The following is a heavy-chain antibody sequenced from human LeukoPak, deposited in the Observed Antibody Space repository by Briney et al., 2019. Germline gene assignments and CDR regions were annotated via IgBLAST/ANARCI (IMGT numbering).Heavy chain of an antibody. CDR3: AKVIFLEWLLPIDY. CDR1: GFTFSSYD. D-gene: IGHD3-3*01. Sequence: GGSLRLSCAASGFTFSSYDMHWVRQAPGKGLEWVGFIRYDGSNKYYADSVKGRFTISRDNSKNTLYLQMNSLRAEDTAVYYCAKVIFLEWLLPIDYWGQGTLVTVSS. V-gene: IGHV3-30*02. J-gene: IGHJ4*02. CDR2: IRYDGSNK.